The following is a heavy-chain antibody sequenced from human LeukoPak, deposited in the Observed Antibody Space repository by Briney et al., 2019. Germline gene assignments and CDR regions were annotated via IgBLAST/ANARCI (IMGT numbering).Heavy chain of an antibody. CDR2: ITGSDGRT. J-gene: IGHJ3*02. D-gene: IGHD2-21*01. Sequence: TGGSLRLSCAASGFTFSSYSMNWVRQAPGKGLEWVSAITGSDGRTYYAASVKGRFTISRDNSKNTLYSQMSSLRADDTAIYYCARDRRFPDDVFDIWGQGTLVTVSS. CDR1: GFTFSSYS. V-gene: IGHV3-23*01. CDR3: ARDRRFPDDVFDI.